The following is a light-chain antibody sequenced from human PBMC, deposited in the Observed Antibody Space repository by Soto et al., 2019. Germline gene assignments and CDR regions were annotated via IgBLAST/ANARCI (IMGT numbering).Light chain of an antibody. V-gene: IGLV2-14*01. CDR3: FSYTSSTAYV. Sequence: GARSDIGGYKYVSWYQLHPGKAPKLMIYEVSNRPSGISDRFSASKSGNTASLTISGLQDDDEADYYCFSYTSSTAYVFGTGTKGTVL. J-gene: IGLJ1*01. CDR2: EVS. CDR1: RSDIGGYKY.